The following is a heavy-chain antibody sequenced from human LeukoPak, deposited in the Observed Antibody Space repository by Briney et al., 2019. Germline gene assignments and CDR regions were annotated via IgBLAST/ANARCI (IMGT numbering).Heavy chain of an antibody. CDR1: GYIFTSYG. CDR3: ARDKEITNNWFDP. Sequence: GASLKVSCKASGYIFTSYGVSWVRQAPGQGLEWLGWISTNDGNTNYAQKFQDRITMTTDTSTNTAYMELKSLRSDDTAVFYCARDKEITNNWFDPWGQGTLVTVPS. V-gene: IGHV1-18*01. J-gene: IGHJ5*02. D-gene: IGHD3-10*01. CDR2: ISTNDGNT.